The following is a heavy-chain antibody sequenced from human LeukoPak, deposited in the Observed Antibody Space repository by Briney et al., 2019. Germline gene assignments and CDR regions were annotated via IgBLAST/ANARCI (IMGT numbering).Heavy chain of an antibody. CDR3: ARAERSSGWYYFDY. J-gene: IGHJ4*02. V-gene: IGHV4-39*07. CDR2: IYYSGST. Sequence: PSETLSLTCTVSGGSISSSSYYWGWIRQPPGKGLEWIGSIYYSGSTYYNPSLKSRVTISVDTSKNQFSLKLSSVTAADTAVYYCARAERSSGWYYFDYWGQGTLVTVSS. CDR1: GGSISSSSYY. D-gene: IGHD6-19*01.